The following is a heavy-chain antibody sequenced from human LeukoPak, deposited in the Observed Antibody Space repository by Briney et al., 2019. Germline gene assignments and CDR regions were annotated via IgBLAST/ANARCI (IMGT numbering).Heavy chain of an antibody. D-gene: IGHD6-6*01. Sequence: GASVKVSCKASGYTFTSYGISWVRQAPGQGLEWMGWISAYNGNTNYAQKLQGRVTMTTDTSTSTAYMELRSLRSDDTAVYYCARMTSIAAPQYYFDYWGQGTLVTVSS. J-gene: IGHJ4*02. CDR1: GYTFTSYG. CDR2: ISAYNGNT. V-gene: IGHV1-18*01. CDR3: ARMTSIAAPQYYFDY.